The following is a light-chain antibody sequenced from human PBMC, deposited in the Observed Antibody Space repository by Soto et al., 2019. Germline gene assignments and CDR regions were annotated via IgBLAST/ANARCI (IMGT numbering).Light chain of an antibody. Sequence: VLTQSPDSLAVSLGERATINCKSSQSVLFTSNNKNPLAWYQQKPGQPPKLLIYWASARDSGVPDRFSGSGSGTDFTLTISSLQAEDVAVYYCQQYFSTPFTFGQGTKLEIK. J-gene: IGKJ2*01. CDR3: QQYFSTPFT. CDR1: QSVLFTSNNKNP. CDR2: WAS. V-gene: IGKV4-1*01.